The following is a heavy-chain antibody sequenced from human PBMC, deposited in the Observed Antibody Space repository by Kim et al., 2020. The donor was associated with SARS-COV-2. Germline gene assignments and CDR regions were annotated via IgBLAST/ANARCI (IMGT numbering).Heavy chain of an antibody. J-gene: IGHJ4*02. CDR3: VREQLVTLDY. D-gene: IGHD6-6*01. Sequence: NKNYADSVKGRFTISRDNSKNTLYLQMNSLEAEDAAVYYCVREQLVTLDYWGQGTLVTVSS. V-gene: IGHV3-33*01. CDR2: NK.